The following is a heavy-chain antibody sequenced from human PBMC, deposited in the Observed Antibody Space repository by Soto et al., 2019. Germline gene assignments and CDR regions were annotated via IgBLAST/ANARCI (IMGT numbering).Heavy chain of an antibody. D-gene: IGHD5-18*01. CDR2: IYDDGAT. J-gene: IGHJ4*02. Sequence: HPGGSLRLSCAASGFAVITDYLIWVRQAPGMGLECVSVIYDDGATYYADSVRGRFTISRDNSKNTLYLQMNSLRAEDTAVYFCARGALYSYGSYFDCWGQGTLVTVSS. CDR1: GFAVITDY. CDR3: ARGALYSYGSYFDC. V-gene: IGHV3-53*01.